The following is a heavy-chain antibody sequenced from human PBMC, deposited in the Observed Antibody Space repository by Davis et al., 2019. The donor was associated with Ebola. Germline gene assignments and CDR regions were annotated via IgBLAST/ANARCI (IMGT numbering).Heavy chain of an antibody. CDR2: IYHTGDT. CDR3: ARHRTDVGALFYAFDY. D-gene: IGHD2/OR15-2a*01. V-gene: IGHV4-59*08. Sequence: MPSETLSLTCTVSGGSISAYYWSWIRQPPGKGLEWIGEIYHTGDTNYNPSLKSRLTVSLDTSRNQFSLKLSSVTAADTAVYYCARHRTDVGALFYAFDYWGQGTLVTVSS. CDR1: GGSISAYY. J-gene: IGHJ4*02.